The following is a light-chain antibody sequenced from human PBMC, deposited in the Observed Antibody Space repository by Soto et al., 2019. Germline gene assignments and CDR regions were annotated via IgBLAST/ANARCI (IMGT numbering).Light chain of an antibody. CDR2: GAS. CDR3: QQYGSSRS. V-gene: IGKV3-20*01. J-gene: IGKJ4*01. Sequence: EIVLTQSPGTLSLSPGERATLSCRASQSVSSSHLAWYQQKPGLAPRLLIYGASIRATGIPDRFSGSGSGTDFTLTITRLEPEDFAVYYCQQYGSSRSFGGGTKVAIK. CDR1: QSVSSSH.